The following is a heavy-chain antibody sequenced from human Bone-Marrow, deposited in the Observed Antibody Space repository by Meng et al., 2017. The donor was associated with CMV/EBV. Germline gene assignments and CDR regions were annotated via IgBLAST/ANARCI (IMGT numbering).Heavy chain of an antibody. J-gene: IGHJ4*02. CDR2: IYYSGST. Sequence: SETLSLTCTVSGGSISSSSYYWGWIRQPPGKGLEWIGSIYYSGSTYYNPSLKSRVTISVDTSKNQFSLKLSSVTAADTAVYYCARVSDAIFGAFDYWGQGTLVTVSS. V-gene: IGHV4-39*07. D-gene: IGHD3-3*01. CDR1: GGSISSSSYY. CDR3: ARVSDAIFGAFDY.